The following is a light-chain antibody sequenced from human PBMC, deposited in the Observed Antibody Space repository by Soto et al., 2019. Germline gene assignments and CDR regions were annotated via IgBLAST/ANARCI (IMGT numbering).Light chain of an antibody. CDR3: QQYGTSFWT. CDR2: GAS. J-gene: IGKJ1*01. V-gene: IGKV3-20*01. Sequence: DIVLTQSPGTLSLSPGERATLSCRTSQSVSSNYLAWYQQKPGKAPRLLIYGASTRATGIPDRFSGSGSGADFTLTISRLEPEDFAVYYCQQYGTSFWTFGQGTKVEIK. CDR1: QSVSSNY.